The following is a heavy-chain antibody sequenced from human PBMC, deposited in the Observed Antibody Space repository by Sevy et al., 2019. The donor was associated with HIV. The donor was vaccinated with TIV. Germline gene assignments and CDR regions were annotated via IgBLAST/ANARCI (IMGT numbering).Heavy chain of an antibody. Sequence: ASVKVSCKASGGTFSSYAISWVRQAPGQGLEWMGGIIPIFGTANYAQKFQGRVTITADESTSTAYMEQSSLRTEDTAVYYDARDVGGGVVPAARRYGMDVWGQGTTVTVSS. V-gene: IGHV1-69*13. CDR3: ARDVGGGVVPAARRYGMDV. CDR1: GGTFSSYA. D-gene: IGHD2-2*01. CDR2: IIPIFGTA. J-gene: IGHJ6*02.